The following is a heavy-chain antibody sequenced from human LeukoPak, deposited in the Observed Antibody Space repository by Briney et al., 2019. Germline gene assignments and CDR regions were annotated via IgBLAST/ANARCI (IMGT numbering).Heavy chain of an antibody. CDR2: IYHSGST. CDR1: GFTFSTYG. D-gene: IGHD4-23*01. CDR3: ARGVATLFHAFDI. V-gene: IGHV4-4*02. Sequence: KPGRSLRLSCAASGFTFSTYGMHWVRQPPGKGLEWIGEIYHSGSTNYNPSLKSRVTISVDKSKNQFSLKLSSVTAADTAVYYCARGVATLFHAFDIWGQGTMVTVSS. J-gene: IGHJ3*02.